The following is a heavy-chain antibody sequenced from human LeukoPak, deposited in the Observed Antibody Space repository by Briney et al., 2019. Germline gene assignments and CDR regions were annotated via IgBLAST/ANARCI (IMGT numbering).Heavy chain of an antibody. CDR2: IKPDGSET. V-gene: IGHV3-7*01. D-gene: IGHD6-13*01. CDR1: GCMFSTYW. CDR3: GGFGYEAAVDL. Sequence: GGALRLSCAASGCMFSTYWMTWVRQAPGKGLEGVANIKPDGSETYYVDSVKGRFTISRDNTKNLLYLQMNSLRGEDAAVYYCGGFGYEAAVDLWGQGTLVTVSS. J-gene: IGHJ4*02.